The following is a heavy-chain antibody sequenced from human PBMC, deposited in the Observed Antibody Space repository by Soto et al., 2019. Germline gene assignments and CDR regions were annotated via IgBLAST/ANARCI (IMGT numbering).Heavy chain of an antibody. CDR2: IIPIFGPA. V-gene: IGHV1-69*13. CDR1: GGTFSSYA. Sequence: ASVTVSCKASGGTFSSYAISWVRQATGQGLEWMGGIIPIFGPANYAQKFQGRVTITADESTSTAYMELSSLRSEDTAVYYCARAGPHYDYVWGSYRYVWFDPWGQGTLVTVSS. CDR3: ARAGPHYDYVWGSYRYVWFDP. D-gene: IGHD3-16*02. J-gene: IGHJ5*02.